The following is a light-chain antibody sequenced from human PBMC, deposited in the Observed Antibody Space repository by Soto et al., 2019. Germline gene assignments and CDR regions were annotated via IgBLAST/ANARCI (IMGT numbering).Light chain of an antibody. CDR1: QSVSSL. J-gene: IGKJ4*01. CDR2: DAS. CDR3: QQRSNWPLS. V-gene: IGKV3-11*01. Sequence: EIVLTQSPATLSLSPGERATLSCRASQSVSSLLAWYQQKSGQPPRLLISDASNRATGVPARCSGSGSVTDFTRIISSLEDEDFAVYYCQQRSNWPLSFGGGTKVEI.